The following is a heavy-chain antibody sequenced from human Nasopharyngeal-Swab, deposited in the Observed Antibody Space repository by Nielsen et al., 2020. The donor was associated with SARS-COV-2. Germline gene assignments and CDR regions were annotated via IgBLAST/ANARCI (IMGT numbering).Heavy chain of an antibody. Sequence: SVKVSCKASGGTLSSYAISWVRQAPGQGLEWMGGIIPIFGTANYAQKFQGRVTITADESTSTAYMELSSLRSEDTAVYYCARDGWGGYSSSWYHWFDPWGQGTLVTVSS. V-gene: IGHV1-69*13. CDR1: GGTLSSYA. D-gene: IGHD6-13*01. CDR3: ARDGWGGYSSSWYHWFDP. J-gene: IGHJ5*02. CDR2: IIPIFGTA.